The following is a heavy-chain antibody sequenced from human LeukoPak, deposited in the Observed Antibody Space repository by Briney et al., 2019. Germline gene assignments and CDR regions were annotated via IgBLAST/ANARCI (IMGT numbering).Heavy chain of an antibody. CDR1: GFTSSSYW. D-gene: IGHD6-6*01. J-gene: IGHJ4*02. CDR3: ARTSSSWDFDY. CDR2: IKQDGSEK. V-gene: IGHV3-7*01. Sequence: GGSLRLSCAASGFTSSSYWMSWVRQAPGKGLEWVANIKQDGSEKYYVDSVKGRFTISRDNAKNSLYLQMNSLRAEDTAVYYCARTSSSWDFDYWGQGTLVTVSS.